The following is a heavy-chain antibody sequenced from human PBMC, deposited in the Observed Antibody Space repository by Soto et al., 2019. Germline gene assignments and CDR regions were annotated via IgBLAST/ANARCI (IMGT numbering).Heavy chain of an antibody. D-gene: IGHD3-22*01. V-gene: IGHV4-31*03. CDR2: IYYRGST. CDR3: TRDKKTSDNPIVVTFDAFDT. J-gene: IGHJ3*02. Sequence: QVQLLESGPGLVKPSQTLSLTCTVSGGSISSGAHYWSWIRQVPGKGLEWIGYIYYRGSTYYNPSLNGRVSISLDTSQNQFSLKLTSVTAADTAIYYCTRDKKTSDNPIVVTFDAFDTWGQGTMVTVSS. CDR1: GGSISSGAHY.